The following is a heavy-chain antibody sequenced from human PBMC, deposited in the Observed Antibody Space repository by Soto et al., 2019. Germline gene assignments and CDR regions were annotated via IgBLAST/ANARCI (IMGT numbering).Heavy chain of an antibody. CDR1: GGTFSSYT. Sequence: QVQLVHSGAEVKKPGSSVKVSCKASGGTFSSYTISWVRQAPGQGLEWMGRIIPILGIANYAQKFQGRVTITADKSTSTAYMELSSLRSEDTAVYYCARDKGSGSRGFDYWGQGTLVTVSS. J-gene: IGHJ4*02. CDR2: IIPILGIA. CDR3: ARDKGSGSRGFDY. V-gene: IGHV1-69*04. D-gene: IGHD3-10*01.